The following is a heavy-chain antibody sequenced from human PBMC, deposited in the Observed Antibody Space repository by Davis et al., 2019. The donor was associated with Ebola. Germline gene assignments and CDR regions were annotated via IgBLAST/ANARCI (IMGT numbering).Heavy chain of an antibody. CDR1: GFTFSSYA. D-gene: IGHD1-26*01. Sequence: GESLKISCAASGFTFSSYAMSWVRQAPGKGLEWVSAISGSGSSTYYADSVKGRFTISRDNSKNTLYLQMNSLRAEDTAVYYCAKVGQWELDFDYWGQGTLVTVSS. CDR3: AKVGQWELDFDY. V-gene: IGHV3-23*01. CDR2: ISGSGSST. J-gene: IGHJ4*02.